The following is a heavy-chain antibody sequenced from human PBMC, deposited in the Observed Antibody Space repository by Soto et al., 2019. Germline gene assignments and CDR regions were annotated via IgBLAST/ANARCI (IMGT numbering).Heavy chain of an antibody. CDR2: ISYDGSNK. J-gene: IGHJ4*02. CDR1: GFTFSSYA. Sequence: QVQLVESGGGVVQPGRSLRLSCAASGFTFSSYAMHWVRQAPGKGLEWVAVISYDGSNKYYADSVKGRFTISRDKSKNTLYLQMNSLRAEDTAVYYCARDGRGLDYWGQGTLVTVSS. V-gene: IGHV3-30-3*01. CDR3: ARDGRGLDY.